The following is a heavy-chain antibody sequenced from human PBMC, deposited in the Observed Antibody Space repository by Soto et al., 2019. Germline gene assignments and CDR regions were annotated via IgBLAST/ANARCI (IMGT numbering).Heavy chain of an antibody. J-gene: IGHJ3*02. CDR2: IAPIFSTT. CDR1: GGTFGSDP. Sequence: QVQLVQSGAEVKKPGSSVKVSCKASGGTFGSDPISWVRQAPGQGLEWMEGIAPIFSTTNFAQKFQGRLTITANEATSTAYMDLSGLGFEDTAVYYGARERISRGWYGIGTFDIWGQGTMVTVSS. D-gene: IGHD6-19*01. CDR3: ARERISRGWYGIGTFDI. V-gene: IGHV1-69*12.